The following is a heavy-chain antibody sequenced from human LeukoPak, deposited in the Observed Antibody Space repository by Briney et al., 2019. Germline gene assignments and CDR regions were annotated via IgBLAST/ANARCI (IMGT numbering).Heavy chain of an antibody. CDR3: AKDPWYY. CDR2: ISGSAGST. CDR1: GFTFSSYS. D-gene: IGHD2-15*01. J-gene: IGHJ4*02. V-gene: IGHV3-23*01. Sequence: PGGSLRLSCAASGFTFSSYSMNWVRQAPGKGLEWVSGISGSAGSTYYADSVKGRFTISRDNSKNTLYLQVNSLRAEDTAVYYCAKDPWYYWGQGTLVTVSS.